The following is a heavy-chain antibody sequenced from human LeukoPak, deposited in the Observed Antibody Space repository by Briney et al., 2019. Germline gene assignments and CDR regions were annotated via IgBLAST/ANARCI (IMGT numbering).Heavy chain of an antibody. V-gene: IGHV4-59*12. J-gene: IGHJ4*02. CDR3: AREPGEGSWTLGSYYFDY. CDR1: GGSISSYY. D-gene: IGHD6-13*01. CDR2: IYYSGST. Sequence: SETLSLTCTVSGGSISSYYWSWIRQPPGKGLEWIGYIYYSGSTNYNPSLKSRVTISVDTSKNQFSLKLSSVTAADTAVYYCAREPGEGSWTLGSYYFDYWGQGTLVTVSS.